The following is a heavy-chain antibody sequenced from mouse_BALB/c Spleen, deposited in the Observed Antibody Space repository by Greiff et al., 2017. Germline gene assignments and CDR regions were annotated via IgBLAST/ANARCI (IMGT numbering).Heavy chain of an antibody. V-gene: IGHV1-7*01. CDR3: ARSNYYGSSQFAY. J-gene: IGHJ3*01. CDR1: GYTFTSYW. CDR2: INPSTGYT. D-gene: IGHD1-1*01. Sequence: QVQLQQSGAELAKPGASVKMSCKASGYTFTSYWMHWVKQRPGQGLEWIGYINPSTGYTEYNQKFKDKATLTADKSSSTAYMQLSSLTSEDSAVYYCARSNYYGSSQFAYWGQGTLVTVSA.